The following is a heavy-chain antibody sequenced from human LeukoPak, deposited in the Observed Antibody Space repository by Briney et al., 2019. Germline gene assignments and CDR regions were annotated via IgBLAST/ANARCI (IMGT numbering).Heavy chain of an antibody. D-gene: IGHD5-18*01. CDR2: IYSSGST. J-gene: IGHJ4*02. CDR3: ARDKSGYSDFDY. CDR1: GGSISSYY. Sequence: PSETLSLTCTVPGGSISSYYWSWIRQPAGKGLEWIGRIYSSGSTNYSPSLKSRVTMSVDTSKNQFSLKLSSVTAADTAVYYCARDKSGYSDFDYWGQGTLVTVSS. V-gene: IGHV4-4*07.